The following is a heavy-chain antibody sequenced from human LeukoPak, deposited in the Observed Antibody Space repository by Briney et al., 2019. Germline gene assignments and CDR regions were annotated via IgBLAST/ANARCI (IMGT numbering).Heavy chain of an antibody. CDR2: IYYSGST. CDR3: ARGITDGIVVVVAATTNWFDP. D-gene: IGHD2-15*01. CDR1: GGSISSSSYY. V-gene: IGHV4-39*07. J-gene: IGHJ5*02. Sequence: PSETLSLTCTVSGGSISSSSYYWGWIRQPPGKGLEWIGSIYYSGSTYYNPSLKSRVTISVDTSKNQFSLKLSSVTAADTAVYYCARGITDGIVVVVAATTNWFDPWGQGTLVTVSS.